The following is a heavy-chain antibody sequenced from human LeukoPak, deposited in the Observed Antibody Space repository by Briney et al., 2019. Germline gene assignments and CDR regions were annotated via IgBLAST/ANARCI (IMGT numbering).Heavy chain of an antibody. CDR3: ARAAIAAAGRIS. V-gene: IGHV3-66*01. J-gene: IGHJ5*02. D-gene: IGHD6-13*01. Sequence: GGSLRLSCVGSGFIFSSYAMSWVRQAPGKGLEWVSVIYSGGSTYYADSVKGRFTISRDNSKNTLYLQMNSLRAEDTAVYYCARAAIAAAGRISWGQGTLVTVSS. CDR1: GFIFSSYA. CDR2: IYSGGST.